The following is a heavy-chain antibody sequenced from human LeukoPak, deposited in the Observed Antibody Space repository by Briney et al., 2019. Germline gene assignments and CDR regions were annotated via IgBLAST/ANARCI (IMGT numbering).Heavy chain of an antibody. V-gene: IGHV1-2*02. CDR3: ARGPTLGLDH. D-gene: IGHD3-16*01. Sequence: ASVKVSCKASGYTFTDYFLHWVRQAPGQGLEWLGWINPSSGGTVYGQKFQDGVTMTRDTSISTAYMELSSLRPDDTAVYYWARGPTLGLDHWGQGTLATVSS. CDR2: INPSSGGT. J-gene: IGHJ4*02. CDR1: GYTFTDYF.